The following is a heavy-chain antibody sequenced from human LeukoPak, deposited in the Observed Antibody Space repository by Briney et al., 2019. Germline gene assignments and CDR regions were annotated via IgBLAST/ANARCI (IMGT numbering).Heavy chain of an antibody. J-gene: IGHJ4*02. CDR1: GFTFDYYW. Sequence: GGSLRLSCAASGFTFDYYWMHWVRQAPGKGLMWVSRINTDGSNTHYADSVKGRFTISRDNAKNTLYLQMNGLRVEDTAVYYCARVYETNGYLYWGQGSLVTVSS. CDR2: INTDGSNT. V-gene: IGHV3-74*01. CDR3: ARVYETNGYLY. D-gene: IGHD3-22*01.